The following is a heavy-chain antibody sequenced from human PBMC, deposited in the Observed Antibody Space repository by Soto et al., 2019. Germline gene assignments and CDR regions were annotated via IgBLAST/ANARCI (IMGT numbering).Heavy chain of an antibody. J-gene: IGHJ6*02. Sequence: EVKVVESGGGLVQPGGSLRLSCAASGFTFTTYWMHWVRQVPGKGLVWVSRIKGDGSSLSYADSVKGRFTISRDNVENTVYLQMGSLRADDTAVYYCATGLKNYYGVDVWGQGTTVTVCS. V-gene: IGHV3-74*01. CDR3: ATGLKNYYGVDV. CDR1: GFTFTTYW. CDR2: IKGDGSSL.